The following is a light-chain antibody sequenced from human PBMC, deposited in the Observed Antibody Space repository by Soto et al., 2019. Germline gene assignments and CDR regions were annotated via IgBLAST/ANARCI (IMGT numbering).Light chain of an antibody. CDR1: KNDIGVYDF. J-gene: IGLJ1*01. CDR3: KSYAGSNTYV. CDR2: EVV. V-gene: IGLV2-8*01. Sequence: LTQPPSASGSPGQSVTISCTGTKNDIGVYDFVSWYQHHPGKAPRLIIYEVVQRPSGVPDRFSGSRSGNTASLTVSGLQAADEADYFCKSYAGSNTYVFGSGTKV.